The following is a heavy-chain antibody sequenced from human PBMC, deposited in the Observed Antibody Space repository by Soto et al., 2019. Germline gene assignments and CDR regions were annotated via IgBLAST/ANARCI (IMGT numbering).Heavy chain of an antibody. CDR3: ARDLRAAGRPGMDV. Sequence: QVQLVQSGAEVKKPGSSVKVSCKASGGTFSSYAISWVRQAPGQGLEWMGGIIPIVGTGNYAQNFQGRVTISADESTSTAYMELGSLKSEDTAMYYCARDLRAAGRPGMDVWGQGTPVTVSS. V-gene: IGHV1-69*01. D-gene: IGHD6-13*01. CDR1: GGTFSSYA. J-gene: IGHJ6*02. CDR2: IIPIVGTG.